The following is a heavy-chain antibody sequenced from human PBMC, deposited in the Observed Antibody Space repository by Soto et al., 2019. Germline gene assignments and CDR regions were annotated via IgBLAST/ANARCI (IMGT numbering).Heavy chain of an antibody. D-gene: IGHD4-4*01. CDR2: IYYSGST. J-gene: IGHJ4*02. V-gene: IGHV4-39*01. CDR3: ARQHTVVTTPDY. Sequence: SETLSLTCTVSGGSISSSSYYWGWIRQPPGKGLEWIGSIYYSGSTYYNPSLKSRVTISVDTSKNQFSLKLSSVTAADTAVYYCARQHTVVTTPDYWGQGTLVTVSS. CDR1: GGSISSSSYY.